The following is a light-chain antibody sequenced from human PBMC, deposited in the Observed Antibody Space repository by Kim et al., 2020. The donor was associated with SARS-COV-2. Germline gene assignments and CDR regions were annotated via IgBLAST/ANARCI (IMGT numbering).Light chain of an antibody. J-gene: IGLJ1*01. Sequence: VSPGQTARIPCSGDTLPEKQTYWYQQKSGQAPLLVIYKDNERPSGIPGRFSGSSSGTTVTLTISGVQAEDDADYYCQSADGSDTYVFGTGTQLTVL. CDR3: QSADGSDTYV. CDR2: KDN. CDR1: TLPEKQ. V-gene: IGLV3-25*03.